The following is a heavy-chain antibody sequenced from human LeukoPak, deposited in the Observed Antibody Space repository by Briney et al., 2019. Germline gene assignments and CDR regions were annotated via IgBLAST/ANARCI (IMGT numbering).Heavy chain of an antibody. Sequence: ASVKVSCKASGYTFTSYGISWVRQAPGQGLEWMGWISAYNGNTNYAQKLQGRVTMTTDTSTSTAYMELSSLRSEDTAVYYCARAVGATRRENAFDIWGQGTMVTVSS. D-gene: IGHD1-26*01. V-gene: IGHV1-18*01. CDR3: ARAVGATRRENAFDI. CDR1: GYTFTSYG. J-gene: IGHJ3*02. CDR2: ISAYNGNT.